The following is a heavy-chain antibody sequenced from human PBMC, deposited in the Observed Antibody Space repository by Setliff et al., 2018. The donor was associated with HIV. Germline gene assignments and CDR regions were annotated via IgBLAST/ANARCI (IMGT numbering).Heavy chain of an antibody. D-gene: IGHD6-13*01. CDR3: ARGIAAAGR. V-gene: IGHV4-31*03. Sequence: LSLTCTVSGGSISSGGYYWSWIRQHPGKGLEWIGYIYYSGTTYYSPSLKSRVIISVDTSKNQFSLKLRSVTAADTAVYYCARGIAAAGRWGQGTLVTVSS. CDR1: GGSISSGGYY. J-gene: IGHJ4*02. CDR2: IYYSGTT.